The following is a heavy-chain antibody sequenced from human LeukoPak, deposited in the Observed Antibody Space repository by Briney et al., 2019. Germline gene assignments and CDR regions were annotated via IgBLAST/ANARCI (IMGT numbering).Heavy chain of an antibody. V-gene: IGHV1-18*01. CDR2: ISAYNGNT. J-gene: IGHJ6*02. CDR1: GYTFTSYV. CDR3: ATTSDPYYYYGMDV. Sequence: GASVKVSCKASGYTFTSYVLSGGRQAPGQGLEWMGWISAYNGNTNYAQKLQGRVTMTTDTSTSTAYMELRSLRSDDTAVYYCATTSDPYYYYGMDVWGQGTTVTVSS.